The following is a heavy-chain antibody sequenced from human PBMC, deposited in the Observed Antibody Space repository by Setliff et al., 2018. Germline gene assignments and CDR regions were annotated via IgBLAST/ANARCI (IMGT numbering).Heavy chain of an antibody. CDR1: GFSFSSYA. D-gene: IGHD3-3*01. CDR2: ISAGGGST. J-gene: IGHJ6*02. CDR3: ARDRPGPSFGGMDV. V-gene: IGHV3-23*01. Sequence: PGESLKISCAASGFSFSSYAMTWVRQAPGKGLEWVSAISAGGGSTYSADSVKGRFTISTDNSKNTLYLQMNSLTAEDTAVYYCARDRPGPSFGGMDVWGQGTTVTVSS.